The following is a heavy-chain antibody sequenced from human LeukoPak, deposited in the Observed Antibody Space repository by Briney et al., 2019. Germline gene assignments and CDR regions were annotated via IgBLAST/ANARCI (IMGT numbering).Heavy chain of an antibody. Sequence: ASVTVSCKASGYTFTVYYMHWVRQAPGQGLEWMGWINPNSGGTNYAQKFQGRVTMTRDTSISTAYMELSRLRSDDAAVYYCARGFLSGYLSYWGQGTLVTVSS. D-gene: IGHD3-22*01. V-gene: IGHV1-2*02. J-gene: IGHJ4*02. CDR2: INPNSGGT. CDR3: ARGFLSGYLSY. CDR1: GYTFTVYY.